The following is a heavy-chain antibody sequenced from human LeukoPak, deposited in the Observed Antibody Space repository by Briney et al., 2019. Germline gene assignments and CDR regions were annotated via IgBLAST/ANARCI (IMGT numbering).Heavy chain of an antibody. D-gene: IGHD5-12*01. J-gene: IGHJ4*02. Sequence: PGGSLRLSCAASGFTFSSYWMSWVRQAPGKGLEWVANIKQDGSEKYYVDSVKGRFTISRDNAKNSLYLQMNSLRAEDTAVYYCARMKISGYDWSAGVDYWGQGTLVTVSS. V-gene: IGHV3-7*01. CDR3: ARMKISGYDWSAGVDY. CDR2: IKQDGSEK. CDR1: GFTFSSYW.